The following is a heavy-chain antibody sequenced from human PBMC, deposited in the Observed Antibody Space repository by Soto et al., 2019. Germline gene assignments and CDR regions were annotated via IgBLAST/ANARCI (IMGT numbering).Heavy chain of an antibody. CDR2: INGDGSGT. Sequence: EVQLVESGGALVQPGGSLRLSCAASGFTFSNFWMHWVRQPPGKGLEWVSRINGDGSGTHYADSVRGRFTISRDNAKNTLFLQVDSLRAEDTAVYYCVKVLARGVGVPRFYFDSWGQGTLVTVSA. V-gene: IGHV3-74*01. D-gene: IGHD5-12*01. CDR1: GFTFSNFW. J-gene: IGHJ4*02. CDR3: VKVLARGVGVPRFYFDS.